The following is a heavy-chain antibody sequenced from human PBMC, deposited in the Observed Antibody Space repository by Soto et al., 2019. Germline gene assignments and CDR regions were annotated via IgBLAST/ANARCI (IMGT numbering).Heavy chain of an antibody. J-gene: IGHJ3*02. V-gene: IGHV4-30-2*01. CDR1: GGSISSGGHS. D-gene: IGHD1-26*01. CDR3: ARELGVTYAFDI. Sequence: SETLSLTCAVSGGSISSGGHSWSWIRQTPGKGLEWIGYIYNTGSTYYNPSLKSRVTISIDWSKNQFSLKLSSVTAADTAVYYCARELGVTYAFDIWGQGTMVTVSS. CDR2: IYNTGST.